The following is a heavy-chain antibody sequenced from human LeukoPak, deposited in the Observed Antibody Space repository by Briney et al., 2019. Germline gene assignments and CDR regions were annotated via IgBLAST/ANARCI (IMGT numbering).Heavy chain of an antibody. D-gene: IGHD5-18*01. CDR1: GFTFSSYS. CDR3: AKDSRQLWPPSCD. CDR2: ISSSSSYI. Sequence: GGSLRLSCAASGFTFSSYSMNWVRQAPGKGLEWVSSISSSSSYIYYADSVKGRFTISRDNAKNSLYLQMNSLRAEDTAVYYCAKDSRQLWPPSCDWGQGTLVTVSS. J-gene: IGHJ4*02. V-gene: IGHV3-21*04.